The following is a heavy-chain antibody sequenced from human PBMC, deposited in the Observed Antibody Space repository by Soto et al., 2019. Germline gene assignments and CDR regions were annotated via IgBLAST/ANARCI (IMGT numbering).Heavy chain of an antibody. CDR2: FDPEDGET. Sequence: ASVKVSCKVSGYTLTELSMHWVRQAPGKGLEWMGGFDPEDGETIYAQKFQGRVTMTEDTSTDTAYMELSSLRSEDTAVYYCATDQIAVAGSPFYYYYYGMDVWGQGTTVTVSS. CDR1: GYTLTELS. D-gene: IGHD6-19*01. J-gene: IGHJ6*02. V-gene: IGHV1-24*01. CDR3: ATDQIAVAGSPFYYYYYGMDV.